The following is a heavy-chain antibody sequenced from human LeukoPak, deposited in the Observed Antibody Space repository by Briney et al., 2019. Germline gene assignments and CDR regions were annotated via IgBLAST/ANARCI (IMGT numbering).Heavy chain of an antibody. CDR2: INHSGST. V-gene: IGHV4-34*01. Sequence: SETLSLTCAVYGGSFSGYYWSWIRQPPRKVLEWIGEINHSGSTNYNPSLKSRVTISVDTSKNQFSLKLSSVTAADTAVYYCARGNYYYYMDVWGKGTTVTVSS. CDR3: ARGNYYYYMDV. CDR1: GGSFSGYY. J-gene: IGHJ6*03.